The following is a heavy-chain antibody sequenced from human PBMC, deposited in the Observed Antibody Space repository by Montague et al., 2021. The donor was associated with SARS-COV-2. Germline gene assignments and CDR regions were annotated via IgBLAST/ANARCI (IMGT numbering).Heavy chain of an antibody. J-gene: IGHJ6*04. CDR2: IGTAGDT. CDR3: ARAHADSVYHFWSGSVTSTSLDV. CDR1: GFTFSSHD. D-gene: IGHD3-3*01. Sequence: LRLSFAASGFTFSSHDMHWVRQSPGKGLQWVSAIGTAGDTYYEGSVEGRFTISREDAKSSLSLQMTSLTAGDTAVYYCARAHADSVYHFWSGSVTSTSLDVWGKGTGVTVAS. V-gene: IGHV3-13*01.